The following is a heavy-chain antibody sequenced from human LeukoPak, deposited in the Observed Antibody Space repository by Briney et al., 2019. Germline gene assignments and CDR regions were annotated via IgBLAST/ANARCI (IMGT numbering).Heavy chain of an antibody. J-gene: IGHJ3*02. D-gene: IGHD1-14*01. CDR2: IYSGGST. Sequence: GGSLRLSCAASGFTVSSNYMSWVRQAPGKGLEWVSVIYSGGSTYYTDSVKGRFTISRDNSKNTLYLQMNSLRAEDTAVYYCAREGHGKEEDAFDIWGQGTMVTVSS. CDR1: GFTVSSNY. CDR3: AREGHGKEEDAFDI. V-gene: IGHV3-53*01.